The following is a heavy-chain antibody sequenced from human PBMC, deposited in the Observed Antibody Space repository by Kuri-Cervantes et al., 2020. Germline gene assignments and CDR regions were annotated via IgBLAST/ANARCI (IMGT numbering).Heavy chain of an antibody. CDR1: GGSISSSSYY. CDR3: ARGLVSYFDIYYYYGMDV. J-gene: IGHJ6*02. D-gene: IGHD1-26*01. Sequence: GSLRLSCTVSGGSISSSSYYWGWIRQPPGKGLEWIGSIYYSGSTYYNPSLKSRVTIPVDTSKNQFSLKLSSVTAADTAVYYCARGLVSYFDIYYYYGMDVWGQGTTVTVSS. V-gene: IGHV4-39*01. CDR2: IYYSGST.